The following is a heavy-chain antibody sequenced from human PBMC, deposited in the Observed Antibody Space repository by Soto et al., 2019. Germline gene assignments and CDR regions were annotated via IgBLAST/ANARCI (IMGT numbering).Heavy chain of an antibody. J-gene: IGHJ5*02. CDR2: ISTSGSPA. V-gene: IGHV3-11*01. Sequence: GGSLRLSCTVSGFAFRHNYLTWIRQAPGKGLEWLSYISTSGSPAYHAGPLKGLFTISTDNAKKSLYLQMDSLRAEDTGVYYCATGGIYYEAWGQGTLVTVSS. CDR3: ATGGIYYEA. D-gene: IGHD1-26*01. CDR1: GFAFRHNY.